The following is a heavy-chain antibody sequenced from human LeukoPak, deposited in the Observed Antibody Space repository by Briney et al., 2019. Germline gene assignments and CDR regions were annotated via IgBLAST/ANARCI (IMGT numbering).Heavy chain of an antibody. CDR1: GFKFSDHY. D-gene: IGHD3-3*01. V-gene: IGHV3-48*02. Sequence: GGSLRLSCAASGFKFSDHYIDWVRQAPGKGLEWVSYISSSSSTIYYADSVKGRFTISRDNAKNSLYLQMNSLRDEDTAVYYCARDVDYYDFWSGYYTGGKLGYFDYWGQGTLVTVSS. J-gene: IGHJ4*02. CDR2: ISSSSSTI. CDR3: ARDVDYYDFWSGYYTGGKLGYFDY.